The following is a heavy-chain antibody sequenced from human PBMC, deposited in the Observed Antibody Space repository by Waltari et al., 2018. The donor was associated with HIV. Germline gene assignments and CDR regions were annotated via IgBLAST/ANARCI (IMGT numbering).Heavy chain of an antibody. CDR2: IIPIFGTA. CDR1: GGTFSSSA. CDR3: ARDRGPLLFYFDY. V-gene: IGHV1-69*06. Sequence: QVQLVQSGAEVKKPGSSVKVSCKASGGTFSSSAISWVRQAPGQGLEWMGGIIPIFGTANYAQKFQGRVTITADISTSTAYMELSSLRSEDSAMYYCARDRGPLLFYFDYWGQGTLVTVSS. D-gene: IGHD2-8*02. J-gene: IGHJ4*02.